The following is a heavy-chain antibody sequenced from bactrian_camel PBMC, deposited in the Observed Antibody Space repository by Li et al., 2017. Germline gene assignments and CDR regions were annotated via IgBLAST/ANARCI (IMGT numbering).Heavy chain of an antibody. CDR1: GYIYNKCR. CDR2: FGAGAFDS. J-gene: IGHJ4*01. V-gene: IGHV3S66*01. Sequence: DVQLVESGGASVQAGGSLHLSCRASGYIYNKCRVGWYRQAPGKEREGVAAFGAGAFDSFYADSVKGRFTISRHDASNTMFLQMNDLKPEDTATYYCATDQSDGSYYSDCRHPADFADVGQGTQVTVS. D-gene: IGHD4*01.